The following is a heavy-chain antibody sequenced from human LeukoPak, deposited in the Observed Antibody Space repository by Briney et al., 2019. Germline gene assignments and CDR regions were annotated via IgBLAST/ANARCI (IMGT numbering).Heavy chain of an antibody. CDR2: ISSSGSTI. D-gene: IGHD6-19*01. CDR3: AREDSSGKTLDY. Sequence: GGSLRLSCAASGFTFSSYEMNWVRQAPGKGLEWVSYISSSGSTIYYADSVKGRFTISRDNAKNSLDLQMNSLRAEDTAVYYCAREDSSGKTLDYWGQGTLVTVPS. J-gene: IGHJ4*02. V-gene: IGHV3-48*03. CDR1: GFTFSSYE.